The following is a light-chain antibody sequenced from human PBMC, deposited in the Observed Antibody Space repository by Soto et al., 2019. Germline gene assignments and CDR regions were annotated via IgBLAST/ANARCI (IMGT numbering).Light chain of an antibody. CDR2: GGY. CDR3: QHYGDSPWT. J-gene: IGKJ1*01. Sequence: EIVLTHSPGTLSLSPVERATLSFSSSQSVSSSNLAWYQQKRGQSPRVIIYGGYTRAAGIPDRFSGSGSGPDFTLTISRLEPEDFAVYFCQHYGDSPWTFGQGTKVDIK. CDR1: QSVSSSN. V-gene: IGKV3-20*01.